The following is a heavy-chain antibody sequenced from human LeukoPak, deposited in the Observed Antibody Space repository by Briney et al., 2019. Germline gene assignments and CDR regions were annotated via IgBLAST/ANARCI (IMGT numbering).Heavy chain of an antibody. CDR2: IDNNGGST. CDR1: GFTFSSYA. J-gene: IGHJ6*02. D-gene: IGHD1-14*01. CDR3: AKDLQGTRYYYYGMDV. Sequence: GGSLRLSCAASGFTFSSYAMNWVRQAPGKGLEWASSIDNNGGSTYYADSVKGRFTISRDNSKNTLFLQMNSLRAEDTAVYYCAKDLQGTRYYYYGMDVWGQGTTVTVSS. V-gene: IGHV3-23*01.